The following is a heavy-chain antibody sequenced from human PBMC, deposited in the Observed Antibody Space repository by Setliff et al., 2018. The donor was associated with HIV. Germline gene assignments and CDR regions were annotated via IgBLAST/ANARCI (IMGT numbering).Heavy chain of an antibody. V-gene: IGHV1-8*02. Sequence: ASVKVSCKASGYTFTNYDINWVRQSPGQGLEWLGWMNPNSGRAGSAQMFQGRLTMTRDTSTSTAYMELSSLTSDDTAIYYCARGGVPPYYYYGMDVWGQGTTVTVSS. CDR3: ARGGVPPYYYYGMDV. CDR2: MNPNSGRA. CDR1: GYTFTNYD. J-gene: IGHJ6*02. D-gene: IGHD3-10*01.